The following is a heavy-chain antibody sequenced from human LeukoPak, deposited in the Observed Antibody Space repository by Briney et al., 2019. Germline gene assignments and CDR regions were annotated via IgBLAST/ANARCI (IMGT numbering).Heavy chain of an antibody. CDR2: MGGSGDSP. CDR1: GFTFSSYA. J-gene: IGHJ4*02. CDR3: ARDWSADY. Sequence: GGSLRLSCTASGFTFSSYAMTWVRQAPGKGLEWVSAMGGSGDSPKYADSVKGRFTMSRDSSKNMVYLQMNGLRPEDTAVYYCARDWSADYWGQGTLVTVSS. V-gene: IGHV3-23*01.